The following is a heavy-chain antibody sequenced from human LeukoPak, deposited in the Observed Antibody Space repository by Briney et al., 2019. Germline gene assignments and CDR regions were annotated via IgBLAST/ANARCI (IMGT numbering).Heavy chain of an antibody. CDR2: IYHSGST. D-gene: IGHD3-10*01. Sequence: SETLSLTCAVSGGSISSGGYSWSWIRQPPGKGLEWIGYIYHSGSTYYNPSLKSRVTISVDRSKNQFSLKLSSVTAADTAVYYCAREGDYYGSGSYYKDYYYYGMDVWGQGTTVTVSS. CDR1: GGSISSGGYS. V-gene: IGHV4-30-2*01. J-gene: IGHJ6*02. CDR3: AREGDYYGSGSYYKDYYYYGMDV.